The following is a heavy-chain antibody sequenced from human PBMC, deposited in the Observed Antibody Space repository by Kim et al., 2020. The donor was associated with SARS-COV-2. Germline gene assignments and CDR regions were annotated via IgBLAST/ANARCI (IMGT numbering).Heavy chain of an antibody. Sequence: ASVKVSCKVSGYTLTELSMHWVRQAPGKGLEWMGGFDPEDGETIYAQKFQGRVTMTEDTSTDTAYMELSSLRSEDTAVYYCATASPAIVVVITPKYGMDVWGQGTTVTVSS. CDR3: ATASPAIVVVITPKYGMDV. CDR2: FDPEDGET. D-gene: IGHD3-22*01. CDR1: GYTLTELS. V-gene: IGHV1-24*01. J-gene: IGHJ6*02.